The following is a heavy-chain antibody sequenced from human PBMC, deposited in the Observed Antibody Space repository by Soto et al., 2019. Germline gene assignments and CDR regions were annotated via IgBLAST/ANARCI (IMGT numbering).Heavy chain of an antibody. Sequence: QVQLVQSGAEVKKPGASVKVSCKASGYSFTSFPIQWVRQAPGQGLECMGWINAANGYTRYSQKFQGRVTITRDTPATTAYMDLSSLTSEDTAVYYCARGGGLDDWGQGTLITVSS. J-gene: IGHJ4*02. CDR1: GYSFTSFP. D-gene: IGHD3-10*01. V-gene: IGHV1-3*01. CDR2: INAANGYT. CDR3: ARGGGLDD.